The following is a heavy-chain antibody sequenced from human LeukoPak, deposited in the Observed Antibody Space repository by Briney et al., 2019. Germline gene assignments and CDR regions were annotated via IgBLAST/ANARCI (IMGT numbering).Heavy chain of an antibody. Sequence: GGSLRLSCAASGFTFSSYAKSWVRQAPGKGLEWFSAISGSGGSTYYADSVKGRFTISRDNSKNTLYLQMNSLRAEDTAVYYCAKRYGATYYYYYMDVWGKGTTVTVSS. V-gene: IGHV3-23*01. CDR3: AKRYGATYYYYYMDV. CDR1: GFTFSSYA. J-gene: IGHJ6*03. D-gene: IGHD4-17*01. CDR2: ISGSGGST.